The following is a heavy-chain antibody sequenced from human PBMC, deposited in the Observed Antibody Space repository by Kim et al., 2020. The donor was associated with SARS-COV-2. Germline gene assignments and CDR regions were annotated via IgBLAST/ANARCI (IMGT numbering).Heavy chain of an antibody. CDR2: ISYDGSNK. CDR1: GFTFSSYG. V-gene: IGHV3-30*18. D-gene: IGHD3-10*01. J-gene: IGHJ6*02. Sequence: GGSLRLSCAASGFTFSSYGMHWVRQAPGKGLEWVAVISYDGSNKYYADSVKGRFTISRDNSKNTLYLQMNSLRAEDTAVYYCAKCLTYYYGSGSLYYYYGMDVWGQGTTVTVSS. CDR3: AKCLTYYYGSGSLYYYYGMDV.